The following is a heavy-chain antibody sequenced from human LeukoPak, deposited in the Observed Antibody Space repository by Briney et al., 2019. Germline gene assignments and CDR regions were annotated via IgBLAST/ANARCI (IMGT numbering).Heavy chain of an antibody. CDR1: GYTFTSYG. Sequence: ASVKVSCKASGYTFTSYGISWVRQAPGQGLEWMGWISAYNGNTNYAQKLQGRVTMTTDTSMSSSYMELSSLRSEDTAVYYCARSYIVVVPAVYFDYWGRGTLVTVSS. J-gene: IGHJ4*02. D-gene: IGHD2-2*01. CDR2: ISAYNGNT. V-gene: IGHV1-18*04. CDR3: ARSYIVVVPAVYFDY.